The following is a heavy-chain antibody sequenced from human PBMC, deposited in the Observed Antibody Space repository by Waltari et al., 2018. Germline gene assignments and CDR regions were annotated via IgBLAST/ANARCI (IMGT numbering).Heavy chain of an antibody. J-gene: IGHJ6*02. V-gene: IGHV1-18*01. CDR3: AREEDYYYYGMDV. CDR2: ISAYNGNR. CDR1: GYRFTNYG. Sequence: QVHLLQSGPEVKKPGASVKVSCKASGYRFTNYGISWVRQAPGQGLEWMGWISAYNGNRNEAQKLQGRVTMTTDTSTRTAYMELRNLRSDDTAVYYCAREEDYYYYGMDVWGQGTTVNVSS.